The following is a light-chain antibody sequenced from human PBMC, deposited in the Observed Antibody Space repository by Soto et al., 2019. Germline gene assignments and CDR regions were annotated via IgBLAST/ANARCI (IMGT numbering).Light chain of an antibody. J-gene: IGKJ4*01. CDR2: GAS. CDR3: QQYGSSPLT. Sequence: EIVLTQSQGTFSLSPGERGTXSCRASQNVSSSYLAWYQQKPGQATRRLIYGASTRATGITDRLSGSGSGTDVALTISRLEPEDFAVYYCQQYGSSPLTVGGGTKVDI. CDR1: QNVSSSY. V-gene: IGKV3-20*01.